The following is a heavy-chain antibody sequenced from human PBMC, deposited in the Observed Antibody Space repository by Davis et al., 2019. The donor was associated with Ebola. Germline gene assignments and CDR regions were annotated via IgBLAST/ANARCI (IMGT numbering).Heavy chain of an antibody. J-gene: IGHJ5*02. CDR1: GYTFTGYY. D-gene: IGHD6-13*01. CDR3: ARSFSGQQLKNGNWFDP. Sequence: ASVKVSCKASGYTFTGYYMHWVRQAPGQGLEWMGWINPNSGGTNYAQKFQGRVTMTRDTSISTAYMELSRLRSDDTAVYYCARSFSGQQLKNGNWFDPWGQGTLVTVSS. V-gene: IGHV1-2*02. CDR2: INPNSGGT.